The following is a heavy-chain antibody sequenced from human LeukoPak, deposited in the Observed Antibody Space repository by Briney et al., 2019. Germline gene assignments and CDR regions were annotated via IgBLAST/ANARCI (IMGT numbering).Heavy chain of an antibody. CDR2: ISYDGSNK. CDR3: AKTGPSGSYSGGYYYYGMDV. V-gene: IGHV3-30*18. Sequence: GRSLRLSCAASGFTFSSYGMHWVRQAPGKGLEWVAVISYDGSNKYYADSVKGRFTISRDNSKNTLYLQMNSLRAEDTAVYYCAKTGPSGSYSGGYYYYGMDVWGQGTTVTVSS. D-gene: IGHD1-26*01. CDR1: GFTFSSYG. J-gene: IGHJ6*02.